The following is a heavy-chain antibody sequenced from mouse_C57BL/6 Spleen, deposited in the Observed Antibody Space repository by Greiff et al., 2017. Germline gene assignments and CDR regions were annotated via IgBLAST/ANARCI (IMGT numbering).Heavy chain of an antibody. CDR1: GYTFTSYW. V-gene: IGHV1-52*01. Sequence: VKLQQPGAELVRPGSSVKLSCKASGYTFTSYWMHWVKQRPIQGLEWIGNIDPSDSETHYNQKFKDKATLTVDKSSSTAYMQLSSLTSEDSAVYYSARPNYCGSSSGYFDVWGTGTPVTVSA. J-gene: IGHJ1*03. CDR2: IDPSDSET. D-gene: IGHD1-1*01. CDR3: ARPNYCGSSSGYFDV.